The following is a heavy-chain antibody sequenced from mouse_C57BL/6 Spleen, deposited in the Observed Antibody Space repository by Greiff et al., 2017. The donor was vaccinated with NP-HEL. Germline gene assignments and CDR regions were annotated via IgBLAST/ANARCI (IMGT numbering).Heavy chain of an antibody. J-gene: IGHJ2*01. CDR3: ARVYDFDY. CDR1: GYSFTDYN. V-gene: IGHV1-39*01. CDR2: LNPNYGTT. D-gene: IGHD2-14*01. Sequence: EVQLKQSGPELVKPAASVTISCKASGYSFTDYNMNWVKQSNGKSLEWIGVLNPNYGTTSYNQKFKGKATLTVAQSSITAYMQLNSLTSDDSAVYYSARVYDFDYWGQGTTLTVSS.